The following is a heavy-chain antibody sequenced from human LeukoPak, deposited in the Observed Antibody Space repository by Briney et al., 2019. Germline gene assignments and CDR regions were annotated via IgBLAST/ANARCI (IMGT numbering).Heavy chain of an antibody. CDR2: ISYDGSNE. CDR3: AKVPGRDSRHFDY. D-gene: IGHD1-26*01. Sequence: SGGSLRLSCAASGFTFSSYGMHWVRQAPGKGLEWVAVISYDGSNEYYTDSVKGRFTISRDNSKNTLYLQMNSLRAEDTAVYYCAKVPGRDSRHFDYWGQGTLVTVSS. CDR1: GFTFSSYG. J-gene: IGHJ4*02. V-gene: IGHV3-30*18.